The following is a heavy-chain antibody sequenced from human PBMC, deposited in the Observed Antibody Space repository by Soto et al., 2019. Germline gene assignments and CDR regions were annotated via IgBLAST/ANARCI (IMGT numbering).Heavy chain of an antibody. CDR2: ISAYNGNT. V-gene: IGHV1-18*01. CDR1: GYTFTSYG. Sequence: ASVKVSCKASGYTFTSYGISWVRQAPGQGLEWMGWISAYNGNTNYAQKLQGRVTMTTDTSTSTAYMELRSLRSDDTAVYYCARDSSSWYARRQAFDIWGQATMVTVSS. D-gene: IGHD6-13*01. CDR3: ARDSSSWYARRQAFDI. J-gene: IGHJ3*02.